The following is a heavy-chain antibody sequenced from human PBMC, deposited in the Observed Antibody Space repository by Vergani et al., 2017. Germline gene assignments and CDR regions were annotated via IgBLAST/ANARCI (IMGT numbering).Heavy chain of an antibody. D-gene: IGHD1-1*01. CDR1: GFTFRSHA. V-gene: IGHV3-23*01. Sequence: EVQLLQSEGAVVQPGGSLRLSCVASGFTFRSHAMSWVRQGHGQGLEWVSSIKNTGDSTHYADSVKGRFTISRDNSKSTLYLQMNSLRTEDTAVYYCATKSCGTPGCQIGYFREWGQGTLVTVSS. CDR3: ATKSCGTPGCQIGYFRE. J-gene: IGHJ1*01. CDR2: IKNTGDST.